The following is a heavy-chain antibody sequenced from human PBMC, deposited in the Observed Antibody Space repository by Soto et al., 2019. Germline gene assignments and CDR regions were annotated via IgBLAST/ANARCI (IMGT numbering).Heavy chain of an antibody. CDR2: ISSNGGST. CDR1: GFTFSSYA. D-gene: IGHD6-13*01. V-gene: IGHV3-64D*08. J-gene: IGHJ4*02. Sequence: GGSMRLSCSAAGFTFSSYARHWVRKTPGKGLEYVSAISSNGGSTYYADSVKGRFTISRDNSKNTLYLQMSSLRAEDTAVYYCVKGDSSSWPDFDYWGQGTLVTVSS. CDR3: VKGDSSSWPDFDY.